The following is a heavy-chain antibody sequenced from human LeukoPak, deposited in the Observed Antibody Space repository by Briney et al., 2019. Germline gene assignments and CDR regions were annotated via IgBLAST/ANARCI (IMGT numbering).Heavy chain of an antibody. CDR1: GFTFSNYN. D-gene: IGHD4-23*01. CDR2: ISDGSSTI. Sequence: GGSLRLSCAASGFTFSNYNLNWVRQAPGKGLEWVSYISDGSSTIYYADSVRGRFTISRDNAKNSLYLQINSLRDEDTAVYYCARETVGLDYCGQGTLVTVSS. J-gene: IGHJ4*02. CDR3: ARETVGLDY. V-gene: IGHV3-48*02.